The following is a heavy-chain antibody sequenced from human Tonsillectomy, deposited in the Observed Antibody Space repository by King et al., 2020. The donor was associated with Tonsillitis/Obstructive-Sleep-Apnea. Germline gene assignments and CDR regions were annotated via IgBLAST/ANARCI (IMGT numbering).Heavy chain of an antibody. CDR2: ISDRGGST. CDR1: GFPFISHA. CDR3: AKDPQSTGGNFYYYYMDV. Sequence: VQLVEPGGGLVQPGGSLRLSCAASGFPFISHAMSWVRQAAGKGLEWVSAISDRGGSTYYADSVKGRFTISGDNSRNTVYLQTNGLRAEDTAVYYCAKDPQSTGGNFYYYYMDVWGKGTTVTVSS. D-gene: IGHD1-14*01. J-gene: IGHJ6*03. V-gene: IGHV3-23*04.